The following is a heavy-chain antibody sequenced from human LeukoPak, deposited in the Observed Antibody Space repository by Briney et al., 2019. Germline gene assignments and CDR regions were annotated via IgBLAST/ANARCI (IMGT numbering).Heavy chain of an antibody. CDR3: AKSSSWSAGYNWFDP. CDR1: GFTFSSYA. V-gene: IGHV3-23*01. CDR2: IIGSGGST. J-gene: IGHJ5*02. Sequence: QPGGSLRLSCAASGFTFSSYAMSWVRQAPGKGLEWVSAIIGSGGSTYYADSVKGRFTISRDNSKNTLYLQMSSLRAEDTAVYYCAKSSSWSAGYNWFDPWGQGTLVTVSS. D-gene: IGHD6-13*01.